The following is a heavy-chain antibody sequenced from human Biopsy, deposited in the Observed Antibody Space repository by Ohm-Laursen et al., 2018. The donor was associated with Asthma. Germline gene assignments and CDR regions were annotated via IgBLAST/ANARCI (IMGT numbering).Heavy chain of an antibody. D-gene: IGHD6-19*01. CDR1: GFTVSRDH. V-gene: IGHV3-53*01. CDR2: IYRGRTS. J-gene: IGHJ4*02. Sequence: SLRLSCTASGFTVSRDHMFWVRQAPGKGLAWVSVIYRGRTSDTADSVRGRFTISRDFYKITLYLQMDSVGAEDTAFYYCVRGDSSGWSHYYFDYWGQGTLVTVSS. CDR3: VRGDSSGWSHYYFDY.